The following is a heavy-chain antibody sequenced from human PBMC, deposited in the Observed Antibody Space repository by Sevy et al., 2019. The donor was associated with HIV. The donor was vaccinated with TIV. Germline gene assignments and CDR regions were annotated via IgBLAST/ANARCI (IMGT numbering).Heavy chain of an antibody. CDR1: GFTFSKYS. J-gene: IGHJ4*02. Sequence: GGSLRLSCAASGFTFSKYSMSWVRQPPGKGLEWVSTLSFGCGEINHADSVKGRFTISGDNSKNSLYLQMNNLRAEDTAVYYCAREGCTKPQDFWGQGTLVTVSS. CDR2: LSFGCGEI. D-gene: IGHD2-8*01. V-gene: IGHV3-23*01. CDR3: AREGCTKPQDF.